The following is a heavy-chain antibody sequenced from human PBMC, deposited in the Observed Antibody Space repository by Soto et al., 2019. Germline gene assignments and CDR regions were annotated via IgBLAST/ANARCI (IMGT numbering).Heavy chain of an antibody. CDR2: INHSGST. V-gene: IGHV4-34*01. D-gene: IGHD3-22*01. J-gene: IGHJ4*02. Sequence: PSETLSLTCAVYGGSFSGYYWGWIRQPPGKGLEWIGEINHSGSTNYNPSLKSRVTISVDTSKNQFSLKLSSVTAADTAVYYCARLPYYYDSSGHDLDYWGQGTLVTVSS. CDR3: ARLPYYYDSSGHDLDY. CDR1: GGSFSGYY.